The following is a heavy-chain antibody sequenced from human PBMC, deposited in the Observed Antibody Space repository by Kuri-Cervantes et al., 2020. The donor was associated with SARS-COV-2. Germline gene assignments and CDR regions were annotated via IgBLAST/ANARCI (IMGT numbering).Heavy chain of an antibody. CDR1: GGSISSYY. Sequence: ESLKISCTVSGGSISSYYWSWIWQPPGKGLEWIGYIYYSGSTNYNPSLKSRVTISVDTSKNQFSLKLSSVTAADTAVYYCARDCHIGSGSYPYGMDVWGQGTTVTVSS. J-gene: IGHJ6*02. CDR3: ARDCHIGSGSYPYGMDV. V-gene: IGHV4-59*01. CDR2: IYYSGST. D-gene: IGHD3-10*01.